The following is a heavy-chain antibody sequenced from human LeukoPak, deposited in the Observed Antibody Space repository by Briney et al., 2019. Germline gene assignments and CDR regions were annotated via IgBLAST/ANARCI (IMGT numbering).Heavy chain of an antibody. J-gene: IGHJ5*02. CDR2: IYYSGRT. D-gene: IGHD3-10*01. CDR1: AGSIGSSSYY. V-gene: IGHV4-39*01. CDR3: ARGRPDGSGSYYKFDP. Sequence: KPSETLSLTCTVSAGSIGSSSYYWGWIRQPPGKGLEWIGSIYYSGRTYYNPSLKSRVTISVDTSKNQFSLKLSSVTAADTAVYYCARGRPDGSGSYYKFDPWGQGTLVTVSS.